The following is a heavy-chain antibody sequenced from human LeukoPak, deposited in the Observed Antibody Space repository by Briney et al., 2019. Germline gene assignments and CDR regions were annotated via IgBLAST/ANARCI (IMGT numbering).Heavy chain of an antibody. CDR1: GYTYTPYY. D-gene: IGHD6-19*01. CDR2: IKPDSGSS. J-gene: IGHJ4*02. Sequence: ASVTVSCTASGYTYTPYYIHWLRLAPGQGPEWMGWIKPDSGSSHYAQKFQGRVTMTRDTSSNSAYMDLTRLKSDDTTGYYCARSRVRITVAGLYYFDYWGQGALVTVSS. V-gene: IGHV1-2*02. CDR3: ARSRVRITVAGLYYFDY.